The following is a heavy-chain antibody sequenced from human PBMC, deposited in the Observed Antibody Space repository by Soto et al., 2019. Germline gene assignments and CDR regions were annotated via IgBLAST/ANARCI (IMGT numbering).Heavy chain of an antibody. Sequence: GESLKISCQCSGYTFSNFWIAWVRQLPGKGLEYMGIIYPGDSETRYSPSFHGKVTISADRSIGTAYLQWSRLEASDSAFYFCARSPRSSPYFDYWGQGALVTSP. CDR2: IYPGDSET. J-gene: IGHJ4*02. CDR3: ARSPRSSPYFDY. CDR1: GYTFSNFW. D-gene: IGHD6-13*01. V-gene: IGHV5-51*01.